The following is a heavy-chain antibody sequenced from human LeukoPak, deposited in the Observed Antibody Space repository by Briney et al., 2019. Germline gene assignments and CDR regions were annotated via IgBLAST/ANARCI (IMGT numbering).Heavy chain of an antibody. Sequence: PGGSLRLSCAASGFTFSSYAMSWVRQAPGKGLEWVGRIKSKTDGGTTDYAAPVKVRFTISRDDSKNTLYLQVNSLKTEDTALYYCTTTYNYDSSGSIVDYWGQGTLVTVSS. CDR2: IKSKTDGGTT. CDR1: GFTFSSYA. V-gene: IGHV3-15*01. CDR3: TTTYNYDSSGSIVDY. D-gene: IGHD3-22*01. J-gene: IGHJ4*02.